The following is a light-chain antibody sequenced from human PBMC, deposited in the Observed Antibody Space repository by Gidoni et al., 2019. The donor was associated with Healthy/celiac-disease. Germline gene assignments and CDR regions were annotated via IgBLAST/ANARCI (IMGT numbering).Light chain of an antibody. Sequence: DIQMTQPPSSLPASVGARATITCRASKSISSNLNWYQQKQGKSPNLLIYAASSLQSGVPSRFSGSGSGTDFTLTISSLQPEDFATYYCQQSYSTPITFGQGTRLEIK. CDR2: AAS. V-gene: IGKV1-39*01. CDR3: QQSYSTPIT. CDR1: KSISSN. J-gene: IGKJ5*01.